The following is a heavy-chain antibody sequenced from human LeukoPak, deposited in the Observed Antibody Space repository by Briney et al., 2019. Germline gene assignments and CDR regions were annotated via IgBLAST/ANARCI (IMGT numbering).Heavy chain of an antibody. CDR1: GGSISSYY. D-gene: IGHD3-22*01. J-gene: IGHJ4*02. CDR3: ARTVKSGYGTAFAY. Sequence: PSETLSLTCTVSGGSISSYYWSWIRQPPGKGLEWIGNIYYSGSTNYNPYLKRGGTISLDTSKNQCSLKLSSVTAADTAVYYCARTVKSGYGTAFAYWGQGTLVTVSS. CDR2: IYYSGST. V-gene: IGHV4-59*01.